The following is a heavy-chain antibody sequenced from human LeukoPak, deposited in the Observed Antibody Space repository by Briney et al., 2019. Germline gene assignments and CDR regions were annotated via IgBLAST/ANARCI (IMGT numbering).Heavy chain of an antibody. CDR2: INPSGGST. D-gene: IGHD3-22*01. V-gene: IGHV1-46*01. CDR1: GYTYSNYY. J-gene: IGHJ3*02. CDR3: ARGTYYYDSSGSGAFDI. Sequence: ASVKVSCKASGYTYSNYYMHWVRQAPGQGLEWMGIINPSGGSTSYEQKFQGRVTMTRDTSTSQVYMEMSSLASEDTAVYYCARGTYYYDSSGSGAFDIWGQGTMVTVSS.